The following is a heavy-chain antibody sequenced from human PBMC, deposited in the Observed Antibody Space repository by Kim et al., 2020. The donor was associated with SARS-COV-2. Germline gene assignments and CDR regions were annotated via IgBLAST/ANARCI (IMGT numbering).Heavy chain of an antibody. CDR3: AYALYV. V-gene: IGHV3-30*03. J-gene: IGHJ3*01. Sequence: GGSLRLSCAASGFTFSSYGMHWVRQAPGKGLEWVAVISYDGSNKYYADSVKGRFTISRDNSKNTLYLQMNSLRAEDTAVYYCAYALYVWGQGTMVTVSS. CDR1: GFTFSSYG. CDR2: ISYDGSNK.